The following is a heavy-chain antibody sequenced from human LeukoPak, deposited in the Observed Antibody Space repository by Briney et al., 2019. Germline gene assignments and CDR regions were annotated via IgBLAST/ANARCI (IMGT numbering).Heavy chain of an antibody. CDR1: GFTFSSYE. J-gene: IGHJ4*02. D-gene: IGHD5-12*01. CDR3: AKGGYDYVEMGYFDY. Sequence: GGSLRLSCAPFGFTFSSYEMNWVRQAPGKGLEWVSLIIASSGSTFYADSVKGRFTISRDNSKNTLYLQMNSLRAEDTAVYYCAKGGYDYVEMGYFDYWGQGTLVTVSS. CDR2: IIASSGST. V-gene: IGHV3-23*01.